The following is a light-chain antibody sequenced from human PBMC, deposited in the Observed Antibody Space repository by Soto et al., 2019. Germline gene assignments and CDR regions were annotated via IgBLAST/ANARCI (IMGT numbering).Light chain of an antibody. CDR3: QQYNSYSET. CDR2: AAS. Sequence: DIHMTQSPSTLSGSVGDRVTITCRASQSISSYLNWYQQKPGKAPKLLIYAASSLQSGVPSRFSGSGSGTEFTLTISSLQPDDFATYYCQQYNSYSETFGQGTKVDIK. J-gene: IGKJ1*01. CDR1: QSISSY. V-gene: IGKV1-5*01.